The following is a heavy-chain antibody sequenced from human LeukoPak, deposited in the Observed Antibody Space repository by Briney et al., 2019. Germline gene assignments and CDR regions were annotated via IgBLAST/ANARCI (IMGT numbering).Heavy chain of an antibody. CDR3: AREGAAAGTGFDY. D-gene: IGHD6-13*01. V-gene: IGHV4-34*01. CDR1: GGSFSGYY. Sequence: SETLSLTCAVYGGSFSGYYWSWIRQPPGKGLEWIGSIYYSGSTYYNPSLKSRVTISVDTSKNQFSLKLSSVTAADTAVYYCAREGAAAGTGFDYWGQGTLVTVSS. J-gene: IGHJ4*02. CDR2: IYYSGST.